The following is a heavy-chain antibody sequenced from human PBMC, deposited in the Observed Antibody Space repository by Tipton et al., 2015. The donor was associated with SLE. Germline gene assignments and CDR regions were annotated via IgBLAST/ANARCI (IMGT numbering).Heavy chain of an antibody. CDR3: ANRFLDAFDI. D-gene: IGHD2-21*01. CDR2: ISGSGGST. J-gene: IGHJ3*02. Sequence: QLVQSGAEVKKPGESLKISCKGSGYSFTSYWIGWVRQAPGKGLEWVSAISGSGGSTYYADSVKGRFTISRDNSKNTLYLQMNSLRAEDTAVYYCANRFLDAFDIWGQGTMVTVSS. CDR1: GYSFTSYW. V-gene: IGHV3-23*04.